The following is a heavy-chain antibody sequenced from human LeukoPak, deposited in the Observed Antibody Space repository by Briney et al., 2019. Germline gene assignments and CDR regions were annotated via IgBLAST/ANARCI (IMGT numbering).Heavy chain of an antibody. Sequence: PSETLSLTCTVSGGSISSSSYYWGWIRQPPGKGLEWIGSIYYSGSTYYNPSLKSRVTISVDTSKNQFSLKLSSVTAADTAVYYCARHQTYYDILTGSIITNWFDPWGQGTLVTVSS. V-gene: IGHV4-39*01. CDR1: GGSISSSSYY. CDR2: IYYSGST. D-gene: IGHD3-9*01. CDR3: ARHQTYYDILTGSIITNWFDP. J-gene: IGHJ5*02.